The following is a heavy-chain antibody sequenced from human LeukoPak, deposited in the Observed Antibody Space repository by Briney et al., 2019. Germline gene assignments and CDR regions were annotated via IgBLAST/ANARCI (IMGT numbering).Heavy chain of an antibody. CDR2: ISPSGGGT. J-gene: IGHJ4*02. D-gene: IGHD7-27*01. V-gene: IGHV3-23*01. CDR1: GFTFSSYG. CDR3: AQDLAWGAFDH. Sequence: GGTLRLSCAASGFTFSSYGMNWVRQAPGKGLEWISGISPSGGGTYYADSVKGRFTISRDDSKNTLSLQMNSLRVEDTAVYYCAQDLAWGAFDHWGQGTLVTVSS.